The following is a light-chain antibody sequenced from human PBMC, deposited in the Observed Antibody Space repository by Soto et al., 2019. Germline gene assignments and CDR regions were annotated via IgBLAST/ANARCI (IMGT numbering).Light chain of an antibody. V-gene: IGLV2-11*01. Sequence: QSALTQPRSVSGSPGQSITISCTGTSRDVGGYNYVSWYQQYPGKAPKVLIYEVTKRPSGVPDRFSGSKSGNTASLTLSGLQAEDEADYYCCSYAGSNLWVFGGGTKVTVL. CDR2: EVT. CDR3: CSYAGSNLWV. CDR1: SRDVGGYNY. J-gene: IGLJ3*02.